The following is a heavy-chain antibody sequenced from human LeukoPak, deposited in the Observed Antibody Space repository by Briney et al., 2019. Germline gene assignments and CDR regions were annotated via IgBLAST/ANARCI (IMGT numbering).Heavy chain of an antibody. CDR3: AREVAGHDTARLHAFDI. J-gene: IGHJ3*02. CDR2: ISSIRGNTI. Sequence: GGSLRLSCVGSGFTFSSFAMNWSRQAPGKGLEWVAYISSIRGNTIYYAHSVRGRFTISRDDAKNSLYLQMDSLRVEDTAVYYCAREVAGHDTARLHAFDIWGQGAMVTVSS. CDR1: GFTFSSFA. V-gene: IGHV3-48*04.